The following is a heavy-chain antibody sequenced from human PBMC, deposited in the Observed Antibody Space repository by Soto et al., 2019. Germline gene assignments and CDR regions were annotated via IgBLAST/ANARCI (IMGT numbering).Heavy chain of an antibody. V-gene: IGHV2-5*02. CDR3: AHRVLRTVFGLVTTTAIYFVF. CDR1: GFSLTTSGVG. CDR2: IYWDDDK. Sequence: QITLNESGPTVVSPTETLTLTCRFSGFSLTTSGVGVGWIRQSPGKAPEWLALIYWDDDKRYSASLKSRLTTPKATSNNQVVLTVSDLDPTDTATYYCAHRVLRTVFGLVTTTAIYFVFWGQGTPVAVSS. D-gene: IGHD3-3*01. J-gene: IGHJ4*02.